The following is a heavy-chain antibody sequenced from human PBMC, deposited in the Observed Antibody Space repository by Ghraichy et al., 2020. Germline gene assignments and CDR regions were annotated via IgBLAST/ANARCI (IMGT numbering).Heavy chain of an antibody. CDR2: FSGIGGRT. Sequence: GGSLRLSCAASGFTFSRYAMSWVRQAPGKGLDWVSVFSGIGGRTYYADSWKGRFTISRDNSKNTLYLQMNSLRAEDTAVYYCAKALEVAGTGSLDYWGQGTLVTVSS. D-gene: IGHD6-19*01. V-gene: IGHV3-23*01. CDR1: GFTFSRYA. J-gene: IGHJ4*02. CDR3: AKALEVAGTGSLDY.